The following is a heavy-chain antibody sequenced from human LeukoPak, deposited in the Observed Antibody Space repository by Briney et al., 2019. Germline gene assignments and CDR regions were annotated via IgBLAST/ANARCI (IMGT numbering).Heavy chain of an antibody. CDR3: ARDSGSGSYPFDY. CDR1: GFTFSGYS. V-gene: IGHV3-48*02. J-gene: IGHJ4*02. CDR2: ISGSGTSI. D-gene: IGHD3-10*01. Sequence: GGSLRLSCAASGFTFSGYSMNWVRQAPGKGLEWVAYISGSGTSIYYADSVKGRFTIPRDNAKNSLYLEMNSLRDGDTAVYYCARDSGSGSYPFDYWGQGTLVAVAS.